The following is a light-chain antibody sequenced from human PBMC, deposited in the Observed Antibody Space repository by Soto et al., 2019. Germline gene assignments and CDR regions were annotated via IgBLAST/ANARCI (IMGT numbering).Light chain of an antibody. Sequence: IQLTQSPSSLSASIGASVTITCRASQDINSYLAWYQQKPGKAPNLLIYEASILQRGVPSRFSGSNSGTDFTLTISSLQAEDFATYYCQQTRSYPSTFGGGTKVDIK. J-gene: IGKJ4*01. CDR2: EAS. V-gene: IGKV1-9*01. CDR3: QQTRSYPST. CDR1: QDINSY.